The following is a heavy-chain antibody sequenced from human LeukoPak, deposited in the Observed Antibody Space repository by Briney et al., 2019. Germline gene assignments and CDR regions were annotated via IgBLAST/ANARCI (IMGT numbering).Heavy chain of an antibody. D-gene: IGHD6-13*01. J-gene: IGHJ4*02. V-gene: IGHV4-34*01. Sequence: SETLSLTCAVYGGSFSGYYWSWIRQPPGKGLEWIGEINHSGSTNYNPSLKSRVTISVDTSKNQFSLKLSSVTAADTAVYYCARGPSIAAAGFFDYWGQGTLVTVSP. CDR2: INHSGST. CDR1: GGSFSGYY. CDR3: ARGPSIAAAGFFDY.